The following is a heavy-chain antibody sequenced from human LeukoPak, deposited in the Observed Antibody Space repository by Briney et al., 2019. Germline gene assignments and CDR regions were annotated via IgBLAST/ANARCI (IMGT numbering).Heavy chain of an antibody. V-gene: IGHV3-30-3*01. D-gene: IGHD2-2*01. CDR2: ISYDGSNK. J-gene: IGHJ5*02. CDR3: AREGLAPAGTWDIVVVPAANNWFDP. Sequence: GRSLRLSCAASGFNFSSYALHWVRQAPGKGLEWVAVISYDGSNKYYADSVKGRFTISRDNAKNSLYLQMNSLRAEDTAVYYCAREGLAPAGTWDIVVVPAANNWFDPWGQGTLVTVSS. CDR1: GFNFSSYA.